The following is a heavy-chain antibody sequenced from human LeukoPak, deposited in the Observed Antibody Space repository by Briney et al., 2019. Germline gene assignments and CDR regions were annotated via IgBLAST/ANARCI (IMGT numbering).Heavy chain of an antibody. CDR1: GGSISSSSYY. CDR3: ATSLGGAWFGEFPYPGAFDI. Sequence: PSETLSLTCTVSGGSISSSSYYWGWVRQPPGKGLEWIGSIYYSGSTYYNPSLKSRVTISVDTSKNQFSLKLSSVTAADTAVYYCATSLGGAWFGEFPYPGAFDIWGQGTMVTVSS. CDR2: IYYSGST. J-gene: IGHJ3*02. V-gene: IGHV4-39*07. D-gene: IGHD3-10*01.